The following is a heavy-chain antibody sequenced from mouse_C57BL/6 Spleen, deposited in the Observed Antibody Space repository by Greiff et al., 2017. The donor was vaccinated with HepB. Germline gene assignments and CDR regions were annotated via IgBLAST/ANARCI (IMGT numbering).Heavy chain of an antibody. J-gene: IGHJ4*01. V-gene: IGHV3-1*01. CDR2: ISYSGST. D-gene: IGHD1-1*01. Sequence: EVQLQQSGPGMVKPSQSLSLTCTVTGYSITSGYDWHWIRHFPGNKLEWMGYISYSGSTNYNPSLKSRISITHDTSKNHFFLKLNSVTTEDTATYYCARDGYGSSPGAMDYWGQGTSVTVSS. CDR3: ARDGYGSSPGAMDY. CDR1: GYSITSGYD.